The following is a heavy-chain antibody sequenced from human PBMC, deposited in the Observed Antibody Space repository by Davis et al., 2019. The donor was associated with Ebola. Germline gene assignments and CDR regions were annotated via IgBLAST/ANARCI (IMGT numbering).Heavy chain of an antibody. CDR3: AKDIGGGGIYCNGGSCYYYYYGMDV. Sequence: SLKISCAASGFTFDDYAMHWVRQAPGKGLEWVSGISWNSGSIGYADSVKGRFTISRDNAKNSLYLQMNSLRAEDTALYYCAKDIGGGGIYCNGGSCYYYYYGMDVWGQGTTVTVSS. D-gene: IGHD2-15*01. CDR1: GFTFDDYA. CDR2: ISWNSGSI. V-gene: IGHV3-9*01. J-gene: IGHJ6*02.